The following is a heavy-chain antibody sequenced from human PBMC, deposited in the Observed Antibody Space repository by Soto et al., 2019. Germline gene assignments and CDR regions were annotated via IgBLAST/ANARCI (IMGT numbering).Heavy chain of an antibody. CDR3: ARDLRGNWGSTSCYPRADYYYGMDV. CDR2: IYSCGST. Sequence: EVQLVESGGGLIQPGGSLRLSCAASGFTVSSNYMSWVRQAPGKGLEWVSVIYSCGSTYYADSVKGRFTISRDNSKNTLYLQMNSLRAEDTAVYYCARDLRGNWGSTSCYPRADYYYGMDVWGQGTTVTVSS. D-gene: IGHD2-2*01. J-gene: IGHJ6*02. CDR1: GFTVSSNY. V-gene: IGHV3-66*03.